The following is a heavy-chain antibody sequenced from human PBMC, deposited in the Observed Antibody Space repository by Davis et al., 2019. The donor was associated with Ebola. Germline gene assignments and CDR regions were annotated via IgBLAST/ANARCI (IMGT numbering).Heavy chain of an antibody. CDR2: ISGSGSES. CDR3: AKRDPNCSGGSCYSGTYYYYYGMDV. V-gene: IGHV3-23*01. D-gene: IGHD2-15*01. CDR1: GFTFSSYA. Sequence: PGGSLRLSCVASGFTFSSYAMNWVRQAPGKGLEWVSGISGSGSESDYRDSVKGRFTISRDNSKNTLYLQMNSLRAEDTAVYYCAKRDPNCSGGSCYSGTYYYYYGMDVWGQGTTVTVSS. J-gene: IGHJ6*02.